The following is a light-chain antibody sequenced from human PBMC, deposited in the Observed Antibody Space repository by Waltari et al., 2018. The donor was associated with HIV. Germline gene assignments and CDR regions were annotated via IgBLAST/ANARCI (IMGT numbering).Light chain of an antibody. Sequence: DIQMTQSPSSLSASVGDRVTITCRASPSISTYLNWYQQQPGKAPKLLIYGAFSVQSGVLSGFSGRGSGTDYTLTITSQKPEDYATYYCQQSYNIPLTFGGGTKVEL. CDR2: GAF. V-gene: IGKV1-39*01. CDR1: PSISTY. J-gene: IGKJ4*01. CDR3: QQSYNIPLT.